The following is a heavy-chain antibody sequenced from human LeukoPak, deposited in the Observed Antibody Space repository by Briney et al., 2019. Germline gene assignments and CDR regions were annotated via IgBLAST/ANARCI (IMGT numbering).Heavy chain of an antibody. J-gene: IGHJ4*02. CDR2: IYPRDGST. CDR3: ARDQEAFDY. CDR1: GYSFTINY. Sequence: ASVKVSCKASGYSFTINYIHWVRRAPGQGLEWMGMIYPRDGSTSYAQKFQGRVTVTRDTSTSTVHMELSGLRSEDTAVYYCARDQEAFDYWGQGTLVTVSS. V-gene: IGHV1-46*01.